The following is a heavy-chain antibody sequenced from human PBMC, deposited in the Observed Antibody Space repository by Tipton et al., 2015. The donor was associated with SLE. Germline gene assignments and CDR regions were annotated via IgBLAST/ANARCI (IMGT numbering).Heavy chain of an antibody. Sequence: SLRLSCAASGFTFSSYGMHWVRQAPGKGLEWVAVIWYDGSNKYYADSVKGRFTISRDNSKNTLYLQMNSLRAEDTAVYYCVQRLSRDIAVVYWGQGTLVTVSS. CDR2: IWYDGSNK. CDR3: VQRLSRDIAVVY. D-gene: IGHD6-19*01. J-gene: IGHJ4*02. CDR1: GFTFSSYG. V-gene: IGHV3-33*01.